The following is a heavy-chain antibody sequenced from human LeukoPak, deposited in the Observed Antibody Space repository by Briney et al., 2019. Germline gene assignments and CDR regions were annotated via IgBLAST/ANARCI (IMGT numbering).Heavy chain of an antibody. J-gene: IGHJ3*01. Sequence: GGSLRLSCAASGFTFSSYWMHWVRQAPGKGLVWVSRVKSDRSSTNYADSVKGRFTVSRDNAKNTLILQMNSLRAEDTAVYYCARGGSPPEALGDTFDVWGHGTLVTVSS. CDR1: GFTFSSYW. V-gene: IGHV3-74*01. CDR2: VKSDRSST. D-gene: IGHD1-26*01. CDR3: ARGGSPPEALGDTFDV.